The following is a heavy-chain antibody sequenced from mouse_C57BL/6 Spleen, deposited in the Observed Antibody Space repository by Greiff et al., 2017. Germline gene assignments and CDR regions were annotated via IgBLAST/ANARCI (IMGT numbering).Heavy chain of an antibody. V-gene: IGHV1-64*01. D-gene: IGHD1-1*01. Sequence: QVQLQQPGAELVKPGASVKLSCKASGYTFTSYWMHWVKQRPGQGLEWIGMIHPNSGSTNYNEKFKSKATLTVDKSASTAYMQLSSLTSEDSAVYYCARYYYGSFDYWGQGTTLTVSS. CDR2: IHPNSGST. CDR1: GYTFTSYW. J-gene: IGHJ2*01. CDR3: ARYYYGSFDY.